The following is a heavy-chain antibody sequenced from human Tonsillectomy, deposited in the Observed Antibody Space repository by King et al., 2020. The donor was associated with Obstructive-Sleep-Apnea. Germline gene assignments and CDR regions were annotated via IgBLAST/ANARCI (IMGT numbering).Heavy chain of an antibody. V-gene: IGHV1-46*03. CDR3: ARDHRTVSTTYYYGMDV. J-gene: IGHJ6*02. D-gene: IGHD4-11*01. CDR1: GYTFTSYY. Sequence: VQLVESGAEVKKPGASVKVSCKASGYTFTSYYMHWVRQAPGQGLEWMGIINPSGGSRRYAQKFQGRLTMTRDKSTGTVYMELSSLRSEDTAVYYCARDHRTVSTTYYYGMDVWGQGTTVTVSS. CDR2: INPSGGSR.